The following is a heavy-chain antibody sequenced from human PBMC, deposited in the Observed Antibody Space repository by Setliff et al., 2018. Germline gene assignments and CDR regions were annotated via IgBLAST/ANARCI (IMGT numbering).Heavy chain of an antibody. D-gene: IGHD2-2*02. J-gene: IGHJ6*02. Sequence: GASVKVSCKASGGTFSSYAISWVRQAPGQGLEWMGGIIPIFGTANYAQKFQCRVTITADESTSTAYMELSSLRSEDTAVYYCARDSRGLVPAAIEGSYYYYGMDVWGQGTTVTVSS. CDR3: ARDSRGLVPAAIEGSYYYYGMDV. CDR1: GGTFSSYA. CDR2: IIPIFGTA. V-gene: IGHV1-69*13.